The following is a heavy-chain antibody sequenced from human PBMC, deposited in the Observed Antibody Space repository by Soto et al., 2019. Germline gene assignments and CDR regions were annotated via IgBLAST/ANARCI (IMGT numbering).Heavy chain of an antibody. D-gene: IGHD6-13*01. CDR2: ISAYNGNT. Sequence: GASVKVSCKASGYTFTSYGISWVRQAPGQGLGWMGWISAYNGNTNYAQKLQGRVTMTTDESTSTAYMELSSLRSEDTAVYYCARDLQGPGYSSSWYYTGDAFDIWGQGTMVTVSS. V-gene: IGHV1-18*01. J-gene: IGHJ3*02. CDR1: GYTFTSYG. CDR3: ARDLQGPGYSSSWYYTGDAFDI.